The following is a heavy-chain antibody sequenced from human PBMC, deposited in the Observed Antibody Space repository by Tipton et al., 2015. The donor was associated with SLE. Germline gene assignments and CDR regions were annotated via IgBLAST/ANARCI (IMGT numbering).Heavy chain of an antibody. V-gene: IGHV4-39*07. J-gene: IGHJ3*02. CDR1: GGSLSGDTYY. CDR3: ARDRDIVLEPVPIPPAFDI. Sequence: TLSLTCTVSGGSLSGDTYYWGWIRQPPGKGLEWIASISYSGATYYNPSLKSRVIISLDTSRNHFSLKLTSVTAADTAVYFCARDRDIVLEPVPIPPAFDIWGQGTTVTVSS. D-gene: IGHD2-8*02. CDR2: ISYSGAT.